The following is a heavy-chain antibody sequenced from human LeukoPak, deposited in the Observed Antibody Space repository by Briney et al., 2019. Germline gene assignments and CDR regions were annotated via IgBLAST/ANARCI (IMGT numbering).Heavy chain of an antibody. Sequence: GGSLRLSCAASGFTFSSYGMHWVRQAPGKGLEWVAVISYDGSNKYYADSVKGRFTISRDNSKNTLYLQMNSLRAEDTAVYYCAKARPRGYCSGGSCYPFDYWGQGTLVTASS. V-gene: IGHV3-30*18. D-gene: IGHD2-15*01. CDR1: GFTFSSYG. CDR2: ISYDGSNK. J-gene: IGHJ4*02. CDR3: AKARPRGYCSGGSCYPFDY.